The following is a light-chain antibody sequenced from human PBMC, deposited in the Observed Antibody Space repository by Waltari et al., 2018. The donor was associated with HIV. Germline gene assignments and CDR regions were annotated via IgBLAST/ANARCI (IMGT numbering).Light chain of an antibody. CDR1: RYNIGTIYG. J-gene: IGLJ1*01. CDR2: GDN. Sequence: QSVLTQPPSVSGATGQRVTISCSGSRYNIGTIYGLHLYKQLPGAAPKLLIYGDNNRPSGVPDRFSGSKSGTSASLAITGLQPEDEADYYCQAFDISLGGFYVFGSGTKVTVL. CDR3: QAFDISLGGFYV. V-gene: IGLV1-40*01.